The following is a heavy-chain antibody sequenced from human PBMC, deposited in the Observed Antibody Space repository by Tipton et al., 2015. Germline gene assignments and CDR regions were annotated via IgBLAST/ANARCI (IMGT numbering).Heavy chain of an antibody. Sequence: TLSLTCAVSGGSVSSSSYYWGWIRQPPGKGLEWIGYIYYSGSTNYNPSLKSRVTISVDTSKNEFSLKLRSVTAADTAVYYCARDLEHGMDVWGQGTTVTVSS. V-gene: IGHV4-61*01. CDR3: ARDLEHGMDV. D-gene: IGHD3-3*01. J-gene: IGHJ6*02. CDR2: IYYSGST. CDR1: GGSVSSSSYY.